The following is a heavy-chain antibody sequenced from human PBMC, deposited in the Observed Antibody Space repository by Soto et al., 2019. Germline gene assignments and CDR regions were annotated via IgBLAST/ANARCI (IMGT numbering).Heavy chain of an antibody. CDR3: ARHSYYGSGENWFDP. J-gene: IGHJ5*02. V-gene: IGHV4-59*08. CDR2: IYYSGST. D-gene: IGHD3-10*01. CDR1: GGSISSYY. Sequence: SETLSLTCSVSGGSISSYYWSWIRQPPGKGLEWIGIIYYSGSTYYNPSLKSRVTISVDTSKNQFSLKLSSVTAADTAVYYCARHSYYGSGENWFDPWGQGTLVTVSS.